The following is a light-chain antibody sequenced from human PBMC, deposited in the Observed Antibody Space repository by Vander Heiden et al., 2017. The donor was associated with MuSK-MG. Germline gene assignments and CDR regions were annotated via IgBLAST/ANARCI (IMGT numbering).Light chain of an antibody. CDR2: DAS. V-gene: IGKV1-6*01. CDR3: LQDNTYPWT. CDR1: HGIRND. Sequence: AIQMTQSPSSLSASVGDRVTITCRASHGIRNDLGWYQQKPGKAPKLLVYDASRLQSGVPSRFSGSGSGTDFTLTISSLQPEDFATYYCLQDNTYPWTFGQGTKVEI. J-gene: IGKJ1*01.